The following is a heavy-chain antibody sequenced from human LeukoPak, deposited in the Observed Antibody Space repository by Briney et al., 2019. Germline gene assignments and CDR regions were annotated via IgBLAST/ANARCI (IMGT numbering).Heavy chain of an antibody. CDR2: IYYSGST. CDR1: GGSISSYY. Sequence: SETLSLTCTVSGGSISSYYWSWIRQPPGKGLEWLGSIYYSGSTNNNPSLKSRVTISVDTSKNQFSLKLSSVTAADTAVYYCARADILTGYFDFDYWGQGTLVTVSS. CDR3: ARADILTGYFDFDY. V-gene: IGHV4-59*13. J-gene: IGHJ4*02. D-gene: IGHD3-9*01.